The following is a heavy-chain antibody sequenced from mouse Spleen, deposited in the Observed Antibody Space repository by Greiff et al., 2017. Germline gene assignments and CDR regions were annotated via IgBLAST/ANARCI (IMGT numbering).Heavy chain of an antibody. CDR3: ASTLPSYYAMDY. CDR2: ISYDGSN. V-gene: IGHV3-6*01. CDR1: GYSITSGYY. Sequence: EVQLQESGPGLVKPSQSLSLTCSVTGYSITSGYYWNWIRQFPGNKLEWMGYISYDGSNNYNPSLKNRISITRDTSKNQFFLKLNSVTTEDTATYYCASTLPSYYAMDYWGQGTSVTVSS. D-gene: IGHD2-10*01. J-gene: IGHJ4*01.